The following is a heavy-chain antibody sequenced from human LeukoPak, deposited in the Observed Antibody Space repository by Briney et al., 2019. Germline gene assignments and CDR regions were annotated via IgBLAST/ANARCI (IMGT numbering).Heavy chain of an antibody. Sequence: GGSLRLSCAASGFTFSSYWMSWVRQAPGKGLEWVANIKQDGSEKYYVDSVKGRFTISRDNAKNSLYLQMNSLRAEDTAVYYCARDRYSGSPTTIFDHWGQGTLVTVSS. CDR3: ARDRYSGSPTTIFDH. V-gene: IGHV3-7*03. D-gene: IGHD1-26*01. CDR2: IKQDGSEK. CDR1: GFTFSSYW. J-gene: IGHJ4*02.